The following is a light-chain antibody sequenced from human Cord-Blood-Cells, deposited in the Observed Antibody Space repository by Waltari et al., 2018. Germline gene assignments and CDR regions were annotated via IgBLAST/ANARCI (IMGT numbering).Light chain of an antibody. CDR3: AAWDDSLNGFWV. CDR2: DVS. V-gene: IGLV2-14*01. Sequence: QSALTQPASVSGSPGQSITISCTGTSSDVGGYNYVSWYQQHPGKAPKLMIYDVSKRPSGVSNRFSGAKSGTSASLAISGLQSEDEADYYCAAWDDSLNGFWVFGGGTKLTVL. J-gene: IGLJ3*02. CDR1: SSDVGGYNY.